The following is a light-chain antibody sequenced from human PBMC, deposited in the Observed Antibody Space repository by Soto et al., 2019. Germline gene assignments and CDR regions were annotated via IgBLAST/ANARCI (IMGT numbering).Light chain of an antibody. CDR1: QTIYSN. CDR3: QQYFNWPLTWT. CDR2: GAS. V-gene: IGKV3-15*01. Sequence: IVMTQSPATLSVSPGERATLSCRAGQTIYSNVAWYQQRPGQAPRLLVYGASTRATGVPARFSGSGSGIEFTLTISSLQSEDSAFYYCQQYFNWPLTWTFGPGT. J-gene: IGKJ3*01.